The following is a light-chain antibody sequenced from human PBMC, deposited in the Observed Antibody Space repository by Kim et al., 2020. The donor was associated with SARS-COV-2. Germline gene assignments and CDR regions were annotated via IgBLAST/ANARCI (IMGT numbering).Light chain of an antibody. J-gene: IGKJ2*01. V-gene: IGKV1-16*02. CDR2: GAS. CDR1: QGINNY. CDR3: QQYNGYPYT. Sequence: DIQMTQSPPSLPASVGDRVTITCRASQGINNYLAWFQQKPGKAPKSLIYGASTLHRGVPSKFSGSGFGTDFTLTISDLQPEDFASYYCQQYNGYPYTFGQGTKLEI.